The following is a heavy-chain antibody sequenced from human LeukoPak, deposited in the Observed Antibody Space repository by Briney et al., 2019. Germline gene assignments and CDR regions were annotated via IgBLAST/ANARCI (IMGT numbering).Heavy chain of an antibody. Sequence: SETLSLTCTVSGHSISSYYWSWMRQPRGKGLERNGYIYYSGSTNCNPSLKSLVTISVDTSKNQFSLKLSSGREADTIFYCLEGGERWQTLTYFDYCGQGTLVTVSS. V-gene: IGHV4-59*13. D-gene: IGHD5-24*01. CDR2: IYYSGST. CDR1: GHSISSYY. J-gene: IGHJ4*02. CDR3: EGGERWQTLTYFDY.